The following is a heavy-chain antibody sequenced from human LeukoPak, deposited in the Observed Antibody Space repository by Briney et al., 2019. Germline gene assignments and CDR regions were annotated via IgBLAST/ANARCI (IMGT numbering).Heavy chain of an antibody. J-gene: IGHJ4*02. CDR3: ARYCTNGLCRGFYFDY. CDR1: GVSISGYY. D-gene: IGHD2-8*01. CDR2: IYYGGST. Sequence: SETLSLTCTVSGVSISGYYWSWIRQPPGKGLEWIGYIYYGGSTNYNPSLKSRVTISVDTSKSQFSLRLSSVTAADTAVYYCARYCTNGLCRGFYFDYWGQGALVTVSS. V-gene: IGHV4-59*01.